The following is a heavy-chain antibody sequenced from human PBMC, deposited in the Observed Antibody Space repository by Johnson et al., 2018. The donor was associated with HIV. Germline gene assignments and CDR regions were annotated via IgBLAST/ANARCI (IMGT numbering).Heavy chain of an antibody. CDR3: ARDLDTGGAIGAFDI. D-gene: IGHD3-10*01. CDR1: GFTFSTYG. CDR2: MWYDGSNK. Sequence: QVQLVESGGGVVQPGRSLRLSCAASGFTFSTYGMHWVRQAPGKGLEWVAVMWYDGSNKYYADSVKGRFTISRDNSKNTLYLQMNSLRAEDTGFYYCARDLDTGGAIGAFDIWGQGTMVTVSS. V-gene: IGHV3-33*01. J-gene: IGHJ3*02.